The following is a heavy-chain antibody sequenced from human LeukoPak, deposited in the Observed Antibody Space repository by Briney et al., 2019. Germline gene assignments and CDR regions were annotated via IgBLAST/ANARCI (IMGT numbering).Heavy chain of an antibody. Sequence: GGSLRLSCTVSGFTVSSNSMSWVPQAPEKGLEWVSFIYSDNTHYSDSVKGRFTISRDNSKNTLYLQMNSLRAEDTAVYYCARRAGAYSHPSDYWGEGTLVTVS. CDR3: ARRAGAYSHPSDY. J-gene: IGHJ4*02. CDR1: GFTVSSNS. CDR2: IYSDNT. D-gene: IGHD4/OR15-4a*01. V-gene: IGHV3-53*01.